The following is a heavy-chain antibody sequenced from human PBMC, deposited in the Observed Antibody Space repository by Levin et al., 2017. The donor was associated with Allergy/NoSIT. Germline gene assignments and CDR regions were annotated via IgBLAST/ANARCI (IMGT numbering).Heavy chain of an antibody. J-gene: IGHJ4*02. D-gene: IGHD1-26*01. V-gene: IGHV3-21*01. CDR2: ISSSSSYI. Sequence: GESLKISCAASGFTFSSYSMNWVRQAPGKGLEWVSSISSSSSYIYYADSVKGRFTISRDNAKNSLYLQMNSLRAEDTAVYYCARDSGTAADYWGQGTLVTVSS. CDR3: ARDSGTAADY. CDR1: GFTFSSYS.